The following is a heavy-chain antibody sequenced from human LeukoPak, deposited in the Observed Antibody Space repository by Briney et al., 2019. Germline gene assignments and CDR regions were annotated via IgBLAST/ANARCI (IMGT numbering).Heavy chain of an antibody. CDR3: ARDRSSKTWEPILRVAFDI. D-gene: IGHD1-26*01. J-gene: IGHJ3*02. Sequence: ASVKVSCKASGYTFTTYGISWVRQAPGQGLEWMGWINPNSGGTNYAQKFQGRGTITRDTSISTAYMELSRLRSDDTAVYYCARDRSSKTWEPILRVAFDIWGQGTMVTVSS. CDR1: GYTFTTYG. CDR2: INPNSGGT. V-gene: IGHV1-2*02.